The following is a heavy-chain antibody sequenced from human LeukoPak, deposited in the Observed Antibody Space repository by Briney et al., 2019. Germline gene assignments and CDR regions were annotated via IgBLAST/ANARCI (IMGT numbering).Heavy chain of an antibody. D-gene: IGHD5-24*01. V-gene: IGHV4-4*02. CDR3: ARHMEMTGTRGFPD. CDR2: QSGRT. J-gene: IGHJ1*01. CDR1: GGSISNW. Sequence: SETLSLTCAVSGGSISNWWIWVRQPPGKGLECQSGRTNYNPSLKSRVFISVDNSKNQFSLNLRSVTAADTAVYYCARHMEMTGTRGFPDWGQGTLVTVSS.